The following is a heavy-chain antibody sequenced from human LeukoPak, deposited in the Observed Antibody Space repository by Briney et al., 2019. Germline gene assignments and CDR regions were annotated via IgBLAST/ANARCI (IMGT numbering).Heavy chain of an antibody. J-gene: IGHJ6*03. CDR3: ARGSIRYHDSSGYYYPYYYYYMDV. CDR2: INHSGST. Sequence: SETLSLTCAVYGGSFSGYYWSWIRQPPGKGLEWIGEINHSGSTNYNPSLKSRVTISVDTSKNQFSLKLSSVTAADTAVYYCARGSIRYHDSSGYYYPYYYYYMDVWGKGTTVTVSS. D-gene: IGHD3-22*01. CDR1: GGSFSGYY. V-gene: IGHV4-34*01.